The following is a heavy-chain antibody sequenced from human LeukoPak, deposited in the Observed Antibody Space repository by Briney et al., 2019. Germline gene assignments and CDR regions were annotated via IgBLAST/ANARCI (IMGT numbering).Heavy chain of an antibody. CDR2: ISGSGVST. D-gene: IGHD3-10*01. V-gene: IGHV3-23*01. J-gene: IGHJ4*02. CDR1: GFTLSSYA. Sequence: GGSLRLSCAASGFTLSSYAIRWVRQAPGKGLGWFSAISGSGVSTYYADSLKGRFTISTDNSKNTLYLQMNSLDAEDTAVYYCAKSAPFRAYFDYWGQGTLVTVSS. CDR3: AKSAPFRAYFDY.